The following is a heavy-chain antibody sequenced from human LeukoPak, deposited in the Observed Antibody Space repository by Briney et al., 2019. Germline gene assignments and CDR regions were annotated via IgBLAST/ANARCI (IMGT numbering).Heavy chain of an antibody. CDR1: GSTFDDYA. J-gene: IGHJ4*02. V-gene: IGHV3-9*01. CDR2: ISWNSGYI. Sequence: GGSLRLSCAASGSTFDDYAMHWVRQAPGKGLEWVSGISWNSGYIGYEDSVKGRFTISRDNAKNSLYLQMNSLRAEDTALYYCAKGSYGSGSYVDYWGQGTLITVSS. D-gene: IGHD3-10*01. CDR3: AKGSYGSGSYVDY.